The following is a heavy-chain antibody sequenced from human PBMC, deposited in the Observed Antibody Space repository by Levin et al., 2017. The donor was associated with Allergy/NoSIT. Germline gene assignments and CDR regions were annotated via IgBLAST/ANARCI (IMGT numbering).Heavy chain of an antibody. D-gene: IGHD3-16*01. Sequence: SETLSLTCTVSGGSISSGGYYWSWIRQHPGKGLEWIGYIYYSGSTYYNPSLKSRVTISVDTSKNQFSLKLSSVTAADTAVYYCARVPRLGDYFDYWGQGTLVTVSS. V-gene: IGHV4-31*03. CDR1: GGSISSGGYY. J-gene: IGHJ4*02. CDR2: IYYSGST. CDR3: ARVPRLGDYFDY.